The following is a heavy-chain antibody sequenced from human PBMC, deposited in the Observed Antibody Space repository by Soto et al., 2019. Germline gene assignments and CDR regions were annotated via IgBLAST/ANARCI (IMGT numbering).Heavy chain of an antibody. J-gene: IGHJ4*02. CDR1: GGTLTTFINYP. CDR3: ARRDTSGFLRYFDT. CDR2: IVPNISTV. Sequence: SVKVSCKTSGGTLTTFINYPINWVRQAPGQGLEWMGGIVPNISTVNYAQKFQGRVKVTADKSTGTSYMELSNLSSEDTALYYCARRDTSGFLRYFDTWGQGTLVTVSS. V-gene: IGHV1-69*06. D-gene: IGHD3-3*01.